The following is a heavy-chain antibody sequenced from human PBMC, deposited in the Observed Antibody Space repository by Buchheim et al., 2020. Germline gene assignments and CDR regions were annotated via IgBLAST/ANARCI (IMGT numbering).Heavy chain of an antibody. CDR3: ARGPGYCSGGSCFRPNYYYYGMDV. CDR1: GYTFTSYD. CDR2: MNPNSGNT. Sequence: QVQLVQSGAVVKKPGASVKVSCKASGYTFTSYDINWVRQATGQGLEWMGWMNPNSGNTGYAQKFQGRVTMTRNTSISTAYMELSSLRSEDTAVYYCARGPGYCSGGSCFRPNYYYYGMDVWGQGTT. V-gene: IGHV1-8*01. J-gene: IGHJ6*02. D-gene: IGHD2-15*01.